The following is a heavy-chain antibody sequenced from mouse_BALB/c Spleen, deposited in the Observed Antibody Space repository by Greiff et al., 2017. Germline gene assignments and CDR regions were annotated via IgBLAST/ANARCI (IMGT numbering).Heavy chain of an antibody. CDR3: ARQLTTAPMDY. CDR1: GFTFSSYT. V-gene: IGHV5-12-2*01. D-gene: IGHD1-2*01. J-gene: IGHJ4*01. CDR2: ISNGGGST. Sequence: EVKLMESGGGLVQPGGSLKLSCAASGFTFSSYTMSWVRQTPEKRLEWVAYISNGGGSTYYPDTVKGRFTISRDNAKNTLYLQMSSLKSEDTAMYYCARQLTTAPMDYWGQGTSVTVSS.